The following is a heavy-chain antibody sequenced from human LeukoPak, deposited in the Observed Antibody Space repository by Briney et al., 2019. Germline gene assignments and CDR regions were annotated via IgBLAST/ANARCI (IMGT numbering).Heavy chain of an antibody. V-gene: IGHV4-31*03. J-gene: IGHJ5*02. D-gene: IGHD6-19*01. Sequence: SETLSLTCTVSGGSISSDGYYWSWIRQHPGKGLEWIGYIYYSGSTYYNPSLKSRVTISVDTSKNQFSLKLSSVTAADTAVYYCARDLVSSGWYGGWFDPWGQGTLVTVSS. CDR1: GGSISSDGYY. CDR2: IYYSGST. CDR3: ARDLVSSGWYGGWFDP.